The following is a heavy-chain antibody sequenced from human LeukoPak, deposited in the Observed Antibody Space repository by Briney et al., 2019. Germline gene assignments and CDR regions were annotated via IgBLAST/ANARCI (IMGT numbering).Heavy chain of an antibody. Sequence: ESGPTLVNPTQPLTLTCTFSGFSLSTSGMCVSWIRQPPGKALEWLARIDWDDDKYYSTSLKTRLTISKDTSKNQVVLTMTNMDPVDTATYNCAQDRATKGYFDYWSHGTLVTVSS. D-gene: IGHD5-24*01. CDR3: AQDRATKGYFDY. J-gene: IGHJ4*01. CDR1: GFSLSTSGMC. V-gene: IGHV2-70*11. CDR2: IDWDDDK.